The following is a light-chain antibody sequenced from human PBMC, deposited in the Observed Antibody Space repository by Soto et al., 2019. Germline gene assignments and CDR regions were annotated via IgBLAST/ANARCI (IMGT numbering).Light chain of an antibody. CDR2: SAS. CDR1: QSIATN. J-gene: IGKJ2*01. CDR3: QQGHNWPLT. V-gene: IGKV3-15*01. Sequence: EIVMTQSPATLSVSPADRATLSCRASQSIATNLAWYQQKPGQPPRLLIYSASTRATGVPARFTGSGSGSEFTLTISGLQSKDFAVYYCQQGHNWPLTFGQGTRLEI.